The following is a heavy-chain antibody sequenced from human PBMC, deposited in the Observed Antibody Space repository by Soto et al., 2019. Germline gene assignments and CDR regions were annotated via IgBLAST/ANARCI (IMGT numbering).Heavy chain of an antibody. Sequence: QVQLVESGGGVVQPGRSLRLSCAASGFTFSAYTMHWVRQPPGKGLEWVAVISYDGNNERYTDPVKGRFTVSRDNSKSTLYLQMNSLKSEDTAVYYCVRSFLSSDLKTFDYWGQGTLVTVSS. CDR3: VRSFLSSDLKTFDY. D-gene: IGHD6-19*01. J-gene: IGHJ4*02. V-gene: IGHV3-30-3*01. CDR2: ISYDGNNE. CDR1: GFTFSAYT.